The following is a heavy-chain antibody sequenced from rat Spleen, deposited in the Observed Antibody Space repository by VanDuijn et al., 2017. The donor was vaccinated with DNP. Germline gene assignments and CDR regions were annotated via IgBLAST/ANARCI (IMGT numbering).Heavy chain of an antibody. D-gene: IGHD1-12*01. Sequence: EVQLVESGGGLVQPGRSLTLSCEVSGFTFNNYFMAWVRQAPKKGLEWVATISIGGGGTYYPDSVKGRFTISRENARSVLFLEMGSLRPEDTATYYCARHDYDRPNDFYGMDVWGQGTSVIVSS. J-gene: IGHJ4*01. CDR3: ARHDYDRPNDFYGMDV. V-gene: IGHV5-25*01. CDR1: GFTFNNYF. CDR2: ISIGGGGT.